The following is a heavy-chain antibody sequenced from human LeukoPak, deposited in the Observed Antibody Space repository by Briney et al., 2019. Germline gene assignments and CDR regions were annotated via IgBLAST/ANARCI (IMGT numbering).Heavy chain of an antibody. CDR1: GGSISSYY. Sequence: SETLSLTCTVSGGSISSYYWSWIRQPPGKGLEWIGYIYYSGSTNYNPSLKSRVTISVDTSKNQFSLKLSSVTAADTAVYYCARRSSSLGFDYWGQGTLVTVSS. D-gene: IGHD6-6*01. CDR2: IYYSGST. J-gene: IGHJ4*02. CDR3: ARRSSSLGFDY. V-gene: IGHV4-59*08.